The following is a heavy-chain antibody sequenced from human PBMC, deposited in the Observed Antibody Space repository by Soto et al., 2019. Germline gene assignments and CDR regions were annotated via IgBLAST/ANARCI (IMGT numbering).Heavy chain of an antibody. Sequence: QVQLQESGPGLVKPSETLSLTCTVSGGSISSYYWSWIRQPPGKGLEWIGYIYYSGSTNYNPSLTNLATITVDTSKNHFSLTLTSVTPADTAVYYCATDTADSPPLNWFDPWGQGTPVTVSS. CDR2: IYYSGST. D-gene: IGHD5-18*01. CDR3: ATDTADSPPLNWFDP. J-gene: IGHJ5*02. V-gene: IGHV4-59*12. CDR1: GGSISSYY.